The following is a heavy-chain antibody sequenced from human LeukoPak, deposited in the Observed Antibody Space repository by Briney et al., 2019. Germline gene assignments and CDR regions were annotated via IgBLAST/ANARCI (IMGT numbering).Heavy chain of an antibody. J-gene: IGHJ1*01. CDR2: ISPYNGDT. CDR1: GYTFTSFG. Sequence: GASVKVSCKASGYTFTSFGISWVRQAPGQGLEWVGWISPYNGDTRYAQKLQGRVTLTTDTPTSTAYMELRSLRSDDTAVYYCATRTTVTMDEYFQHWGQGTLVTVSS. V-gene: IGHV1-18*01. CDR3: ATRTTVTMDEYFQH. D-gene: IGHD4-11*01.